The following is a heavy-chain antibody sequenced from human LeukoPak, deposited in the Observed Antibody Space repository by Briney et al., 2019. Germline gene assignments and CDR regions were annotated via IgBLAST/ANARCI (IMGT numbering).Heavy chain of an antibody. CDR1: GGSISSYY. Sequence: SETLSLTCTVSGGSISSYYWSWIRQPPGKGLEWIGYIYYSGSTNYNPSLKSRVTISVDTSKNQFSLSLRSVTDADTAVYYCAREITSFGVVIMVDWFDPWGQGTLVTVSS. D-gene: IGHD3-3*01. V-gene: IGHV4-59*08. CDR2: IYYSGST. J-gene: IGHJ5*02. CDR3: AREITSFGVVIMVDWFDP.